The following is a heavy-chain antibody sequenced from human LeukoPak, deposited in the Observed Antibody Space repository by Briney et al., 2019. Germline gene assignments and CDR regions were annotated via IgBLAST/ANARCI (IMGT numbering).Heavy chain of an antibody. Sequence: GGSLRLSCAASGFTFSSYAMSWVRQAPGKGLEWVSAISGSGGSTYYADSGKGRFTISRDNSKSTLYLQMNSLRAEDTAVYYCAKAPLGVINWFDPWGQGTLVTVSS. CDR2: ISGSGGST. CDR1: GFTFSSYA. D-gene: IGHD2-8*01. V-gene: IGHV3-23*01. CDR3: AKAPLGVINWFDP. J-gene: IGHJ5*02.